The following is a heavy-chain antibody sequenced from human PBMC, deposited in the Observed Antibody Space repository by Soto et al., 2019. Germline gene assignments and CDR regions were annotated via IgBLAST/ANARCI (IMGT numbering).Heavy chain of an antibody. J-gene: IGHJ5*02. CDR3: ARVRVRYCSGGSCYDWFDP. CDR1: GGTFSSYA. CDR2: IIPIFGTA. Sequence: QVQLVQSGAEVKKPGSSVKVSCKASGGTFSSYAISWVRQAPGQGLEWMGGIIPIFGTANYAQKFQGRVTITADESTSTAYMELSSLRSEDTAVYYCARVRVRYCSGGSCYDWFDPWGQGTLVTVSS. D-gene: IGHD2-15*01. V-gene: IGHV1-69*12.